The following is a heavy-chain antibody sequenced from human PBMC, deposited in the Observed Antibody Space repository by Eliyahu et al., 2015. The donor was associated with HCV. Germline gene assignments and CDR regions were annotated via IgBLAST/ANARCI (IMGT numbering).Heavy chain of an antibody. D-gene: IGHD1-26*01. CDR2: ISAYNGDT. Sequence: QVQLVQSGAEVKKPGASVKVSCKASGYTFSRYGFSWVRQAPGQGPEWMGWISAYNGDTEYAQKLQGRVTMTTDTSTSTAYMELRSLRSDDTALYYCARDQGGHTSLHWFDPWGQGTLVTVSS. J-gene: IGHJ5*02. CDR3: ARDQGGHTSLHWFDP. CDR1: GYTFSRYG. V-gene: IGHV1-18*01.